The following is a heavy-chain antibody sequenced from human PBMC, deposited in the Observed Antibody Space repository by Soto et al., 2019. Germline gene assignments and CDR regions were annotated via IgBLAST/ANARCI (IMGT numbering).Heavy chain of an antibody. CDR3: ARDPPTSLAHYYGMDV. CDR2: IIPILGIA. CDR1: GGTFSSYT. J-gene: IGHJ6*02. Sequence: SVKVSCKASGGTFSSYTISWVRQAPGQGPEWMGRIIPILGIANYAQKFQGRVTITADKSTSTAYMELSSLRSEDTAVYYCARDPPTSLAHYYGMDVWGQGTTVTVSS. V-gene: IGHV1-69*04.